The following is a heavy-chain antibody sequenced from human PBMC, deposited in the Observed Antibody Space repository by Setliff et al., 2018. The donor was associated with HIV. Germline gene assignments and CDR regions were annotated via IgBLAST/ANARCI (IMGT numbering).Heavy chain of an antibody. CDR2: INTDGSSI. J-gene: IGHJ3*02. V-gene: IGHV3-74*01. D-gene: IGHD2-21*02. CDR3: ASSNVVVVTASVSDAFDI. CDR1: GFTFSNYW. Sequence: PGWSLRLSCVASGFTFSNYWMHWVRQAPGKGLVWVSRINTDGSSISHADSVKGRFTISRDNAKNTLFLQMNSLRAEDTAVYYCASSNVVVVTASVSDAFDIWGQGTMVTVSS.